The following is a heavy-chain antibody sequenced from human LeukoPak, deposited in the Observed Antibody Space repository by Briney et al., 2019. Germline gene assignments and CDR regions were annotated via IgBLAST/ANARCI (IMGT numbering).Heavy chain of an antibody. D-gene: IGHD2-2*02. CDR3: ARDPRDLGYCSSTSCYS. CDR1: GFTFSSNY. J-gene: IGHJ4*02. V-gene: IGHV3-53*01. CDR2: IYSGGST. Sequence: PGGSLRLSCAASGFTFSSNYMSWVRQAPGKGLEWVSVIYSGGSTYYADSVKGRFTISRDNSKNTLYLQMNSLRAEDTAVYYCARDPRDLGYCSSTSCYSWGQGTLVTVSS.